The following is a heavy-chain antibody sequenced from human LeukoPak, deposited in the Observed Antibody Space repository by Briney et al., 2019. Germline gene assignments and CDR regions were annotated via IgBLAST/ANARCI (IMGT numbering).Heavy chain of an antibody. J-gene: IGHJ3*02. CDR2: IYYSGST. CDR3: AGEFYNSWSGTPFAAFDI. CDR1: GGSISSYY. V-gene: IGHV4-59*01. D-gene: IGHD3-3*01. Sequence: KASETLSLTCTVSGGSISSYYWSWIRQPPGKGLEWIGYIYYSGSTNYNPSLKSRVTISVDTSKNQFSLKLSSVTAADTAVYYCAGEFYNSWSGTPFAAFDIWGQGTMVTVSS.